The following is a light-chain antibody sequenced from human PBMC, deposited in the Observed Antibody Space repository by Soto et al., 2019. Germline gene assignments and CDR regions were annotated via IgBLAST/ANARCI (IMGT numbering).Light chain of an antibody. CDR1: SSDIGNYNY. V-gene: IGLV2-14*01. J-gene: IGLJ3*02. CDR2: EVS. CDR3: CSYTTTSNWV. Sequence: QSALTQPASLSGSPGQSITISCTGTSSDIGNYNYVSWYQQFPGKAPKLMIYEVSNRPLGVSNRFSGSKSGNTASLIISGLETEDEADYYCCSYTTTSNWVFGGGPKLTGL.